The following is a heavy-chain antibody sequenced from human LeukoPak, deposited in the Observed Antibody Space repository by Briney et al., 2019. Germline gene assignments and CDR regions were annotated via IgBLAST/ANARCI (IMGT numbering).Heavy chain of an antibody. V-gene: IGHV4-34*01. CDR1: GVYFDDYY. CDR2: INHSGYT. CDR3: TRMTTGHDY. D-gene: IGHD4-17*01. Sequence: PSETLSLTCAVSGVYFDDYYWSWVRQTPGKGLEWLGEINHSGYTNDSPSLKSRVTLSIDTSNKQFSLNLRSVTVADAGIYYCTRMTTGHDYWGQGTLVTVSS. J-gene: IGHJ4*02.